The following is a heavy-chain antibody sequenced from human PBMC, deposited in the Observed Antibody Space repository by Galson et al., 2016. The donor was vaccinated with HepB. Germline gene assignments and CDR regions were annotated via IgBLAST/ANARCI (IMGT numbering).Heavy chain of an antibody. CDR2: ISGSGANT. D-gene: IGHD6-13*01. V-gene: IGHV3-23*01. CDR1: GFTFSNYA. J-gene: IGHJ4*02. Sequence: SLRLSCAASGFTFSNYAMTWVRQAPGKGLEWVSGISGSGANTHYANAVKGRFTISRDNSNNTLYLQVNSLRAEDTALYFCARYSNSWAPFDFWGQGTWVTVSS. CDR3: ARYSNSWAPFDF.